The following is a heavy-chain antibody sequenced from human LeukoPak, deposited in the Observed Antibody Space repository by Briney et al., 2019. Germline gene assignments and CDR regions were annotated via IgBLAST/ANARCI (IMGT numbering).Heavy chain of an antibody. J-gene: IGHJ4*02. CDR3: AKELTRPNRPVAGLNY. CDR1: GFTFSAYG. V-gene: IGHV3-30*18. D-gene: IGHD6-19*01. CDR2: ISYDGSNK. Sequence: GGSLRLSCAASGFTFSAYGIHWVRQAPGKGLEWVAIISYDGSNKYYPDFVKGRFTISRDDSKNTLYLQMNSLRTEDTAVCYCAKELTRPNRPVAGLNYWGQGTLVTVSS.